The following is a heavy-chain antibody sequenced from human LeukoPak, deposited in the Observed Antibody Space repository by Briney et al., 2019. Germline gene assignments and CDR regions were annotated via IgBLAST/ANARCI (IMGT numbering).Heavy chain of an antibody. V-gene: IGHV3-23*01. CDR3: TRDPNGDYIGAFDP. CDR2: ITGGHYAT. Sequence: GGSLRLSCAASGFSFSSFAMTWVRQAPGKGLEWVSSITGGHYATYNTDSVKGRFTISRDNAKNTLYLQMNSLRADDTAIYYCTRDPNGDYIGAFDPWGQGTLVTVSS. D-gene: IGHD4-17*01. CDR1: GFSFSSFA. J-gene: IGHJ5*02.